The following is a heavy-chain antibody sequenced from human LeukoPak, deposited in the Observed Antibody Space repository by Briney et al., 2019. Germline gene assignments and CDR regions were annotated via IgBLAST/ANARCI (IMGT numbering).Heavy chain of an antibody. CDR1: GYTFTSYG. D-gene: IGHD3-10*01. J-gene: IGHJ6*02. CDR3: ARDTQYYYGSGPYYYGMDV. V-gene: IGHV1-18*01. CDR2: ISAYNGNT. Sequence: ASVKVSCKASGYTFTSYGISWVRQAPGQGLEWMGWISAYNGNTNYAQKLQGRVTMTTDTSTSTAYMELRSLRSDDTAVYYCARDTQYYYGSGPYYYGMDVWGQGTTVTVSS.